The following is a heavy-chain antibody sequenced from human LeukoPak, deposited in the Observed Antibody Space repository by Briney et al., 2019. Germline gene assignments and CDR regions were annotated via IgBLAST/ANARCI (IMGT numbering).Heavy chain of an antibody. J-gene: IGHJ6*02. CDR3: AREAIDSSGFPAYGYYYGMDV. Sequence: GGSLRLSCAASGFTFDDYGMSWVRQAPGKGLEWVSGINWNGGSTGYADSVKGRFTISRDNAKNSLYLQMNSLRAEDTALYYCAREAIDSSGFPAYGYYYGMDVWGQGTTVTVSS. CDR1: GFTFDDYG. CDR2: INWNGGST. V-gene: IGHV3-20*04. D-gene: IGHD3-22*01.